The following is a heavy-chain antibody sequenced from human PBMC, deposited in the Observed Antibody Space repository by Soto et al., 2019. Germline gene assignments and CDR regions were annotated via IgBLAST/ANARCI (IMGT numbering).Heavy chain of an antibody. D-gene: IGHD5-18*01. J-gene: IGHJ4*02. CDR1: GFTVSSNY. Sequence: GGSLRLSCAASGFTVSSNYMSWVRQAPGKGLEWVSVIYNGGGIYYADSLKGRFTISRDNAKNSLSLQMNNLRAEDTAVYYCARENSVQAWLHHFDHWGLGTLVTVSS. V-gene: IGHV3-53*01. CDR3: ARENSVQAWLHHFDH. CDR2: IYNGGGI.